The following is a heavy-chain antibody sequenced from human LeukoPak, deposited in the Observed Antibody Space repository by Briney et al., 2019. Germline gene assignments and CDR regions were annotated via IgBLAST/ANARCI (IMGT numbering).Heavy chain of an antibody. Sequence: KPSETLSLTCTFSGGSISSYYWSWIRHPPGKGLEWIGYIYYSGSTNYNPSLKSRVTISVDTSKNQFSLKLSSVTAADTAVYYCARAMITFGDYYFDYWGQGTLVTVSS. D-gene: IGHD3-16*01. CDR1: GGSISSYY. CDR3: ARAMITFGDYYFDY. J-gene: IGHJ4*02. V-gene: IGHV4-59*01. CDR2: IYYSGST.